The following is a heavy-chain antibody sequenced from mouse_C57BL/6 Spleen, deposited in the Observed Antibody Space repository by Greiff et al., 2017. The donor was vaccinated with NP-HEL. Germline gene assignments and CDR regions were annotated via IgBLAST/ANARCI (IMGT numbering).Heavy chain of an antibody. V-gene: IGHV7-3*01. Sequence: EVKLVESGGGLVQPGGSLSLSCAASGFTFTDYYMSWVRQPPGKALEWLGFIRTKANGYTTEYSASVKGRFTISRDNSQSILYLQMNALRAEDSATYDCARCQLGQAWDAMDYWGQGTSVTVSS. CDR2: IRTKANGYTT. J-gene: IGHJ4*01. D-gene: IGHD4-1*02. CDR1: GFTFTDYY. CDR3: ARCQLGQAWDAMDY.